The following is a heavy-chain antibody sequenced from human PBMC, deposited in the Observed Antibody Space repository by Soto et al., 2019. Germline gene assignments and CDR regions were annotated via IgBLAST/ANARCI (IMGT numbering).Heavy chain of an antibody. J-gene: IGHJ5*02. CDR2: IKQDGSEK. CDR3: ARDKSDYDILTGYYGNWFDP. CDR1: GFTFSSYW. Sequence: PGGSLRLSCAASGFTFSSYWMSWVRQAPGKGLEWVANIKQDGSEKYYVDSVKGRFTISRDNAKNSLYLRMNSLRAEDTAVYYCARDKSDYDILTGYYGNWFDPWGQGTLVTVSS. V-gene: IGHV3-7*03. D-gene: IGHD3-9*01.